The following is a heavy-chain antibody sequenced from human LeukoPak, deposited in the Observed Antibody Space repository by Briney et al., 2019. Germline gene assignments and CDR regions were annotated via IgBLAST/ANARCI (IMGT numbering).Heavy chain of an antibody. Sequence: GGSLRLSCAVSGVTLSNYGMSWVRQAPGKGLEWVSGISWSSGSIGYADSVKGRFTISRDNAKNSLYLQMNSLRAEDTALYYCAKDGGSGLYYNGLDVWGQGTTVTVSS. V-gene: IGHV3-9*01. D-gene: IGHD3-10*01. CDR3: AKDGGSGLYYNGLDV. J-gene: IGHJ6*02. CDR2: ISWSSGSI. CDR1: GVTLSNYG.